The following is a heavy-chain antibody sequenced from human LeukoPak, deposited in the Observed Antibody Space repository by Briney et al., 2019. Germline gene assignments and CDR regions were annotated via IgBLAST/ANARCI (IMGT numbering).Heavy chain of an antibody. CDR1: GYSISSGNY. V-gene: IGHV4-38-2*02. Sequence: PSETLSLTCTVSGYSISSGNYWGWIRQPPGKGLEWIGSIYHSGSTYYNPSLKSRVTISVDTSKNQFSLKLSSVTAADTAVYYCARMVRGVGWFDPWGQGTLVTVSS. CDR3: ARMVRGVGWFDP. CDR2: IYHSGST. J-gene: IGHJ5*02. D-gene: IGHD3-10*01.